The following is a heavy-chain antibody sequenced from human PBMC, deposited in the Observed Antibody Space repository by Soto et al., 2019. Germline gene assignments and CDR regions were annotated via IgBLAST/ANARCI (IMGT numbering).Heavy chain of an antibody. V-gene: IGHV3-74*01. J-gene: IGHJ4*02. CDR1: GFTFNNHW. CDR3: LHNQGSSGWH. Sequence: GGSLRLSCTASGFTFNNHWMHWVRQPPGKGLVWVSLITGDGSNTNYADSVKGRFTVSRDDAKNTLYLQMNSLRAEDTAVYYCLHNQGSSGWHLGQGSLVTVSS. CDR2: ITGDGSNT. D-gene: IGHD6-19*01.